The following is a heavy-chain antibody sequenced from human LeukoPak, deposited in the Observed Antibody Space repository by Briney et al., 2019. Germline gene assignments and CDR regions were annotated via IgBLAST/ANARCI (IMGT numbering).Heavy chain of an antibody. Sequence: SETLSLTCTVSGGSISSGSYYWSWIRQPAGKGLEWIGRIYTSGSTNYNPSLKSRVTISVDTSKNQFSLKLSSVTAADTAVYYCARGVQYYDSSGYRPDYWGQGTLVTVSS. CDR3: ARGVQYYDSSGYRPDY. CDR1: GGSISSGSYY. D-gene: IGHD3-22*01. CDR2: IYTSGST. V-gene: IGHV4-61*02. J-gene: IGHJ4*02.